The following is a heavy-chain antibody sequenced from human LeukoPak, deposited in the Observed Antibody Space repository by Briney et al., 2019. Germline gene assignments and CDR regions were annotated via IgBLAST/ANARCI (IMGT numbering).Heavy chain of an antibody. CDR3: ARDYYYDSSGYYNFDY. D-gene: IGHD3-22*01. Sequence: ASVNVSCKASGYTFTSYGISWVRQAPGQGLEWMGWISAYNGNTNYAQKLQGRVTMTTDTSTSTAYMELRSLRSDDTAVYYCARDYYYDSSGYYNFDYWGQGTLVTVSS. J-gene: IGHJ4*02. V-gene: IGHV1-18*01. CDR2: ISAYNGNT. CDR1: GYTFTSYG.